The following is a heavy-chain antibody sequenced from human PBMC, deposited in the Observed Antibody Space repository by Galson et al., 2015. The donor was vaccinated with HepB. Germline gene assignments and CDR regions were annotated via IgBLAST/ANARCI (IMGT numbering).Heavy chain of an antibody. CDR1: GFTFSSYS. Sequence: SLRLSCAASGFTFSSYSMNWVRQAPGKGLEWVSSISSSSSYIYYADSVKGRFTISRDNAKNSLYLQMNSLRAKDTAVYYCAREIYSGYDGMDVWGQGTTVTVSS. D-gene: IGHD5-12*01. CDR2: ISSSSSYI. V-gene: IGHV3-21*01. J-gene: IGHJ6*02. CDR3: AREIYSGYDGMDV.